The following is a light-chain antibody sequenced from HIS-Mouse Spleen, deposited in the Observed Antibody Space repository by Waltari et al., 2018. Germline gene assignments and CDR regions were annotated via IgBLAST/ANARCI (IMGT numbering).Light chain of an antibody. J-gene: IGLJ3*02. V-gene: IGLV2-14*01. CDR1: SSDVGGYNS. CDR2: DVS. CDR3: SSYTSSSTLWV. Sequence: QSALTQPASVSGSPGQSITISCTGSSSDVGGYNSVSRYQQHPGKAPKLLNYDVSNRPSGVSNRFSGSKSGNTASLTISGLQAEDEADYYCSSYTSSSTLWVFGGGTKLTVL.